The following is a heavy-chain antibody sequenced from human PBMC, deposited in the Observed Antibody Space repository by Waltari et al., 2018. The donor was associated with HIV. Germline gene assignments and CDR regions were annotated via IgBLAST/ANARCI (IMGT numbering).Heavy chain of an antibody. V-gene: IGHV1-8*01. CDR3: ARLGTARRKAYYYYYGMDV. CDR1: GYTFTSYD. CDR2: MNPNSGNT. J-gene: IGHJ6*02. Sequence: QVQLVQSGAEVKKPGASVKVSCKASGYTFTSYDINWVRQATGQGLEWMGWMNPNSGNTGYAQKFQGRVTMTRNTSISTAYMELSSLRSEDTAVYYCARLGTARRKAYYYYYGMDVWGQGTTVTVSS. D-gene: IGHD6-6*01.